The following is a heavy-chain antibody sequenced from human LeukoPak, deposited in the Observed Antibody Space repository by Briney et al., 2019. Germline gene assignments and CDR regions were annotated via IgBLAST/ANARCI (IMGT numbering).Heavy chain of an antibody. CDR2: ISSSSSYI. CDR1: GFTFSSYS. CDR3: ASWAYSSSWYSDY. J-gene: IGHJ4*02. D-gene: IGHD6-13*01. V-gene: IGHV3-21*01. Sequence: GRSLRLSCAASGFTFSSYSMNWVRQAPGKGLEWVSSISSSSSYIYYADSVKGRFTISRDNAKNSLYLQMNSLRAEDTAVYYCASWAYSSSWYSDYWGQGTLVTVPS.